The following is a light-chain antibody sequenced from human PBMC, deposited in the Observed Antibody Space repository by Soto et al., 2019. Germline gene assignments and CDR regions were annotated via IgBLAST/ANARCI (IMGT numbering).Light chain of an antibody. Sequence: EIMMTQSPATLSVSPGERATLSCRASQSVSSNLAWYQQKPGQAPRLLIYGASTRATGVPARFSGSGSGTEFTLTISSLQSEDFAVYYCQQYNSWPPYTFGQGT. J-gene: IGKJ2*01. V-gene: IGKV3-15*01. CDR2: GAS. CDR1: QSVSSN. CDR3: QQYNSWPPYT.